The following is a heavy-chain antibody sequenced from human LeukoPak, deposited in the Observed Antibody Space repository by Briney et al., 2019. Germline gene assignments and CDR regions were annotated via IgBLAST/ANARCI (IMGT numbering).Heavy chain of an antibody. V-gene: IGHV4-4*02. D-gene: IGHD2-2*01. Sequence: SETLSLTCAVSGGSISSSNWWSWVRQPPGKGLEWIGEIYHSGSTNYNPSLKSRVTISVDKSKNQFSLKLSSVTAADTAVYYCARYCSSTSCYGSFDYWGQGTLVTVSS. CDR1: GGSISSSNW. CDR3: ARYCSSTSCYGSFDY. CDR2: IYHSGST. J-gene: IGHJ4*02.